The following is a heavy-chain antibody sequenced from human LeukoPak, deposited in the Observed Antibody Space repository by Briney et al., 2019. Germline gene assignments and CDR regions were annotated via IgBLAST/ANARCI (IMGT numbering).Heavy chain of an antibody. CDR1: GFTFSSSG. V-gene: IGHV3-33*01. J-gene: IGHJ4*02. CDR3: ASDPYGSGTFLDY. CDR2: IWYDGSDK. Sequence: GGSLRLSCAASGFTFSSSGMHWVRQAPGKGLEWVAVIWYDGSDKYSADSVKGRFTISRDNSKNTLYLQMNSLRAEDTAVYYCASDPYGSGTFLDYWGQGTLVTVSS. D-gene: IGHD3-10*01.